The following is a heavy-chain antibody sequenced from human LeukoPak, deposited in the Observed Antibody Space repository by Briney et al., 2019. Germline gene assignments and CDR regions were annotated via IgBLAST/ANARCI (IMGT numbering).Heavy chain of an antibody. D-gene: IGHD6-13*01. Sequence: SETLSLTCAVYGGSFSGYYWSWIRQPPGKGLEWIGEINHSGSANYNPSLKSRVTISVDTSKNQFSLKLSPVTAADTAVYYCARGRGSSWYYYYYYYMDVWGKGTTVTVSS. V-gene: IGHV4-34*01. CDR2: INHSGSA. CDR3: ARGRGSSWYYYYYYYMDV. CDR1: GGSFSGYY. J-gene: IGHJ6*03.